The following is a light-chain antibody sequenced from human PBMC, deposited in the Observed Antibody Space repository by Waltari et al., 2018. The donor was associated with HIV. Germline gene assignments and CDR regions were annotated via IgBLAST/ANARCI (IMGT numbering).Light chain of an antibody. CDR3: QSYDSSLSGSV. J-gene: IGLJ1*01. V-gene: IGLV1-40*01. CDR2: GNS. Sequence: QSVLTQPPSVSGDPGQRVPISCTGRSTNIGAGYDVHWYQQLPGTAPNIHIYGNSKRPSVVPDRFSGSRSGTSAALASTGLQAEDEADYYCQSYDSSLSGSVFGTGTKVTVL. CDR1: STNIGAGYD.